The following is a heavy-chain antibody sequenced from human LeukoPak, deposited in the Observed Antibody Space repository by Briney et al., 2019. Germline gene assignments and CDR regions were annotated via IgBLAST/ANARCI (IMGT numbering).Heavy chain of an antibody. D-gene: IGHD5-18*01. CDR1: GFAFSNYG. CDR2: ITGSGSTT. CDR3: ARCNKRWIQLWSSDYYYYYYMDV. J-gene: IGHJ6*03. V-gene: IGHV3-23*01. Sequence: PGGTLRLSCAASGFAFSNYGMNWVRQAPGKGLEWVSGITGSGSTTYYADSVKGRFTISRDNSKNTLYLQMNSLRAEDTAVYYCARCNKRWIQLWSSDYYYYYYMDVWGKGTTVTVSS.